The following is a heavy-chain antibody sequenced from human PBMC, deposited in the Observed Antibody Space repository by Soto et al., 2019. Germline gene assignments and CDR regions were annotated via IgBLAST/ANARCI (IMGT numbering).Heavy chain of an antibody. CDR2: INSDGSTT. CDR3: AIGGGNSEWYAAVYR. J-gene: IGHJ4*03. D-gene: IGHD6-19*01. Sequence: QPGRTLRLCFAATGFTFSTYWVHWVRQAPGKGLVWVSRINSDGSTTNYADSVKGRFTISRDNAKNTLYLQMNSLRAEDTAVYYCAIGGGNSEWYAAVYRWGPGTGVTVAS. CDR1: GFTFSTYW. V-gene: IGHV3-74*01.